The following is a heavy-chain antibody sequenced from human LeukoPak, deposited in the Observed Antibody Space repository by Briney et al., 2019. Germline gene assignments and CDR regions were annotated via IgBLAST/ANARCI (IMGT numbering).Heavy chain of an antibody. CDR3: ARGGNYGDYDSYFDY. D-gene: IGHD4-17*01. J-gene: IGHJ4*02. Sequence: SETLSLTCTVSGGSISSFYWSWIRQPPGKGLEWIGYIYYTGSTNYNPSLKSRLTISVDASKNQFSLKLSSVTAADTAVYYCARGGNYGDYDSYFDYWGQGTLVTVSS. V-gene: IGHV4-59*08. CDR1: GGSISSFY. CDR2: IYYTGST.